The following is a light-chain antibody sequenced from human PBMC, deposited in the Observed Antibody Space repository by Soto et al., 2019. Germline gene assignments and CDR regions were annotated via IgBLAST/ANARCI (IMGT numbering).Light chain of an antibody. CDR3: TAGDDSLSGVV. CDR1: NSNIGSYY. Sequence: QSVLTQPPSASGTPGQRVTISCSGSNSNIGSYYVYWYQQLPGTAPKLLIYRNNQRPSGVPDRFSGSKSGTSASLAITGLRSEDEADYYCTAGDDSLSGVVFGGGTKVTVL. J-gene: IGLJ2*01. V-gene: IGLV1-47*01. CDR2: RNN.